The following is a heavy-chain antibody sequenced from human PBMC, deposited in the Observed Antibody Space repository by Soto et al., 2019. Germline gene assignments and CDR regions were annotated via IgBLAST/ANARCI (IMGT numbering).Heavy chain of an antibody. CDR3: ARSVDT. CDR2: IYYSGST. Sequence: QVQLQESGPGLVKPSQTLSLTCTVSGGSISSGGYYWSWMRQHPGTGLEWIGYIYYSGSTSYNPSHTRRVTTAVDTTKNEASLKLSSVTAADTAVYYCARSVDTWGQGTLVTVSS. CDR1: GGSISSGGYY. J-gene: IGHJ5*02. V-gene: IGHV4-31*03.